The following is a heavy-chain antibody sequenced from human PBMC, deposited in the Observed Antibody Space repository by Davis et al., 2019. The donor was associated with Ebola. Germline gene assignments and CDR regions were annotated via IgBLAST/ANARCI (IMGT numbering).Heavy chain of an antibody. Sequence: GESLKISCAASGFTFSGSAMHWVRQASGKGLEWVGRIRSKANSYATAYAASVKGRFTISRDDSKNTAYLQMNSLKTEDTAVYYCAKDDFWSGYYIIGGVDYWGQGTLVTVSS. D-gene: IGHD3-3*01. J-gene: IGHJ4*02. CDR2: IRSKANSYAT. CDR3: AKDDFWSGYYIIGGVDY. CDR1: GFTFSGSA. V-gene: IGHV3-73*01.